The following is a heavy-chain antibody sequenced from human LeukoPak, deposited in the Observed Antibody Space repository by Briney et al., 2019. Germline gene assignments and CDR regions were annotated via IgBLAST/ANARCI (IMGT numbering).Heavy chain of an antibody. CDR2: ISGYNAKT. J-gene: IGHJ4*02. D-gene: IGHD6-19*01. CDR1: GYTFTSYG. V-gene: IGHV1-18*01. Sequence: ASVKVSCKTSGYTFTSYGISWVRQAPGQGLEWMGWISGYNAKTNYIQKFQGRVTMTIDTSTTTVYMELRSLRSEDTAVYYCARPRVAGSLDYWGQGTLVTVSS. CDR3: ARPRVAGSLDY.